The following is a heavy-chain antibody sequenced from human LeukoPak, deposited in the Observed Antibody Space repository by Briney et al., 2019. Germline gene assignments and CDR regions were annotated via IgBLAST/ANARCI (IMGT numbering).Heavy chain of an antibody. CDR2: ISSSSSYI. CDR1: GFTFSSYS. V-gene: IGHV3-21*01. CDR3: ARYRQVGFLEWLLYGLIDP. D-gene: IGHD3-3*01. J-gene: IGHJ5*02. Sequence: PGGSLRLSCALSGFTFSSYSMNWVRQAPGKGLEWVSSISSSSSYIYYADSVKGRFTISRDNAKNSLYLQMNSLRPEDTAVYDRARYRQVGFLEWLLYGLIDPWGQGTLVTV.